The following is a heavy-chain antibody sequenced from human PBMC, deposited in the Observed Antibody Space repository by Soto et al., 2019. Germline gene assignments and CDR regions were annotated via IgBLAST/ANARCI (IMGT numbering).Heavy chain of an antibody. CDR1: GFTFSSYA. V-gene: IGHV3-20*04. Sequence: GGSLRLSCAASGFTFSSYAMSWVRQAPGKGLEWVSGINWNGGSTGYADSVKGRFTISRDNAKNSLYLQMNSLRAEDTALYYCARMQVGVVGARPGAFDIWGQGTMVTVSS. CDR2: INWNGGST. D-gene: IGHD1-26*01. CDR3: ARMQVGVVGARPGAFDI. J-gene: IGHJ3*02.